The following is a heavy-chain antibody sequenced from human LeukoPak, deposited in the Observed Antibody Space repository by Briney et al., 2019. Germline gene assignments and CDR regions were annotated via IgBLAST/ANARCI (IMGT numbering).Heavy chain of an antibody. D-gene: IGHD6-13*01. Sequence: SETLSLTCTVSGGSISSSSYYWGWIRQPPGKGLEWIGSIYYSGSTYYNPSLKSRVTISVDTSKNQFSLKLSSVTAADTAVYYCARASRGSSWYSPFDYWGQGTLVTVSS. CDR1: GGSISSSSYY. CDR3: ARASRGSSWYSPFDY. CDR2: IYYSGST. V-gene: IGHV4-39*01. J-gene: IGHJ4*02.